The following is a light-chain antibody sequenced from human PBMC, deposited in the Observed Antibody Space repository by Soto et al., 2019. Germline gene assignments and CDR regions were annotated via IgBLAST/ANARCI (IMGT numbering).Light chain of an antibody. CDR3: SSFTLSTYG. Sequence: QFVLTQPASVSGSPGQSITISCTGTSRDVGGYNYVSWCQHYPDKAPKLIIYDVTSRPSGVSDRFSGSKSGNTASLTISGLQPEDEAHYYCSSFTLSTYGFGSGTKVTVL. V-gene: IGLV2-14*01. CDR1: SRDVGGYNY. J-gene: IGLJ1*01. CDR2: DVT.